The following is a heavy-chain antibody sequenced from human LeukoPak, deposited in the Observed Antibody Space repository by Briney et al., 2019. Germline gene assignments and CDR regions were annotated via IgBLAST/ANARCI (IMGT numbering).Heavy chain of an antibody. Sequence: SETLSLTCTVSGGSISSYYWSWIRQPPGKGLEWIGYIYYSGSTNYNPSLKSRVTISVDTSKSQFSLKLSSVTAADTAVYYCARTESSSWYSYYYYYYMDVWGKGTTVTVSS. J-gene: IGHJ6*03. CDR2: IYYSGST. D-gene: IGHD6-13*01. CDR1: GGSISSYY. CDR3: ARTESSSWYSYYYYYYMDV. V-gene: IGHV4-59*01.